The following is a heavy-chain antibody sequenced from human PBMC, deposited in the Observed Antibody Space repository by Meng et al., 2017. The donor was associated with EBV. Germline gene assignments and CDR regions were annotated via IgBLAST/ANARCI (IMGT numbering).Heavy chain of an antibody. D-gene: IGHD5-24*01. CDR2: IIPILGIA. V-gene: IGHV1-69*10. Sequence: QVSLVRLRDEVTKAGSLVNVYCKTAGVTFSSYAISWVRHAPGRGLEWMGGIIPILGIANYAQKFQGRVTITADKSTSTAYMELSSLRSEDTAVYYCARERPGGMATTPYFDYWGQGTLVTVSS. J-gene: IGHJ4*02. CDR1: GVTFSSYA. CDR3: ARERPGGMATTPYFDY.